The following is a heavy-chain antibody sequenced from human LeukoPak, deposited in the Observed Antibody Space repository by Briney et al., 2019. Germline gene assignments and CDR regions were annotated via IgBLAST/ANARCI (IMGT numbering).Heavy chain of an antibody. V-gene: IGHV4-61*01. D-gene: IGHD3-10*01. Sequence: SETLSLTCTVSGGSVSSGSYYWSWIRQPPGKGLEWIGYFYYSGSTKYNDSLKSRVTISVDTPKNQFSLKLNSVTAADTAVYYCARAGYYYGSPYYFDYWGQGTLVTVSS. J-gene: IGHJ4*02. CDR3: ARAGYYYGSPYYFDY. CDR1: GGSVSSGSYY. CDR2: FYYSGST.